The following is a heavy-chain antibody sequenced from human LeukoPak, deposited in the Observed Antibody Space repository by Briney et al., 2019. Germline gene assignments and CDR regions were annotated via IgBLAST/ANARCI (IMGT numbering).Heavy chain of an antibody. J-gene: IGHJ4*02. CDR3: AKDWRCSSTSCPLNY. CDR1: GFTFSSYG. V-gene: IGHV3-30*18. CDR2: ISYDGSNK. D-gene: IGHD2-2*01. Sequence: GGSLRLSCAASGFTFSSYGMHWVRQAPGKGLEWVAVISYDGSNKYYADSVKGRFTISRDSSKNTLYLQMNSLRAEDTAVYYCAKDWRCSSTSCPLNYWGQGTLVTVSS.